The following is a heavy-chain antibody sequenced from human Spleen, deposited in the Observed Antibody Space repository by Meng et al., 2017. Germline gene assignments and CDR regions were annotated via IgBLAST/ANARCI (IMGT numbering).Heavy chain of an antibody. CDR2: ISGSGGST. Sequence: EVQLVESGGGLAKPGGSLRLSCAASGFTFSSYSMNWVRQAPGKGLEWASGISGSGGSTYYAGSVKGRFTISRDNSKNTLYLQMNSLRGEDTAVYYCARSTGYVEYWGQGTLVTVSS. CDR3: ARSTGYVEY. D-gene: IGHD2-15*01. J-gene: IGHJ4*02. CDR1: GFTFSSYS. V-gene: IGHV3-23*04.